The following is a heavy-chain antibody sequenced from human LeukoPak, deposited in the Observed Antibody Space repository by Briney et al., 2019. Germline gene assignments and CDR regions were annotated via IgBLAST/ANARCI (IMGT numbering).Heavy chain of an antibody. V-gene: IGHV4-4*07. CDR3: VASCYSTCYFDY. J-gene: IGHJ4*02. Sequence: SETLSLTCTVSGGSISSYYWSWIRQPAGKGLEWIGRIYTSGSTNYNPSLKSRVTMAVDTSKNQFSLKLSSVTAADTAVYYCVASCYSTCYFDYWGQGTLVAVSS. CDR1: GGSISSYY. CDR2: IYTSGST. D-gene: IGHD2-15*01.